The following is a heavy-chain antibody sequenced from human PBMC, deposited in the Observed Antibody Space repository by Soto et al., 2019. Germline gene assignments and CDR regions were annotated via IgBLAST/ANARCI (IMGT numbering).Heavy chain of an antibody. CDR1: PFALSSYA. Sequence: PGGSLRRPCSASPFALSSYAMSWVRQAQGKGLEWVSAFSGSGGSTYYADSVKGRFTISRDNSKNTLYLQMNSLRDEDTAVYYCAKVLPALTTTHFLDYWDQGTLGAFSS. CDR3: AKVLPALTTTHFLDY. V-gene: IGHV3-23*01. D-gene: IGHD4-4*01. CDR2: FSGSGGST. J-gene: IGHJ4*02.